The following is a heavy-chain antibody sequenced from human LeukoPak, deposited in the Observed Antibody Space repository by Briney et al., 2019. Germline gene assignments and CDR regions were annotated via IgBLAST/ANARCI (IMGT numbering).Heavy chain of an antibody. D-gene: IGHD2-2*01. CDR2: INHSGST. J-gene: IGHJ5*02. CDR3: ARGLWDIVVVPAAMRVGHWFDP. V-gene: IGHV4-34*01. Sequence: PSETLSLTCAVYGGSFSGYYWSWIRQPPGKGLEWIGEINHSGSTNYNPSLKSRVTISVDTSKNQFSLKLSSVTAADTAVYYCARGLWDIVVVPAAMRVGHWFDPGAREPWSPSPQ. CDR1: GGSFSGYY.